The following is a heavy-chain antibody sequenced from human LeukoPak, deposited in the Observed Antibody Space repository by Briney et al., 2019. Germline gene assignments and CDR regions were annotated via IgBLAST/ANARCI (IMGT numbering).Heavy chain of an antibody. V-gene: IGHV1-46*01. J-gene: IGHJ4*02. CDR2: INPSGGRT. Sequence: GASVKVSCKASGYTFTSYYMHWVRHAHGQGLEWMGIINPSGGRTSYAQKFQGRVTMTRDTSTSTVYMELSSLRSEDTAVYHCVREESGGYFDYWGQGTLVTVSS. CDR1: GYTFTSYY. CDR3: VREESGGYFDY. D-gene: IGHD2-8*02.